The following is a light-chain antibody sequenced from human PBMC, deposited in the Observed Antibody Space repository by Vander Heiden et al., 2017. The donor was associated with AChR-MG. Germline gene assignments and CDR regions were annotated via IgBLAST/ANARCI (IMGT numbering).Light chain of an antibody. V-gene: IGLV2-14*03. CDR1: SSDIGRYNY. Sequence: LTQPASVSGSPGQSITISCTGTSSDIGRYNYVSWYQHHPGKAPQLIIYDVTKRPSGVPNRFSGSKSGSTASLTIAGRQAEDEADFYCTSHSSSSTLVFGGGTKLTVL. CDR3: TSHSSSSTLV. CDR2: DVT. J-gene: IGLJ3*02.